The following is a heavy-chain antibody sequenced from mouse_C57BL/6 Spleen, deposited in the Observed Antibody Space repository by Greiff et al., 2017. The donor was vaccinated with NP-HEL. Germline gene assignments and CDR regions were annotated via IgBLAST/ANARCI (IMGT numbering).Heavy chain of an antibody. CDR1: GYTFTSYW. V-gene: IGHV1-69*01. D-gene: IGHD1-2*01. J-gene: IGHJ3*01. Sequence: QVQLQQPGAELVMPGASVKLSCKASGYTFTSYWMHWVQQRPGQGLEWIGEIDPSDSYTNYNQKFKGKSTLTVDKSSSTAYMQLSSLTSEDSAVYYCARNDYYGPEAWFAYWGQGTLVTVSA. CDR3: ARNDYYGPEAWFAY. CDR2: IDPSDSYT.